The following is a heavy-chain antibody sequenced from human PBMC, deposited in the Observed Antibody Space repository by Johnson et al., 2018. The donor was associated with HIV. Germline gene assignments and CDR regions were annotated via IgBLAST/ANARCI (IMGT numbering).Heavy chain of an antibody. D-gene: IGHD6-13*01. V-gene: IGHV3-30*02. Sequence: QVQLVESGGGVVQPGGSLRLSCPASGFTFSSYGMHWVRQAPGKGLEWVAVIWYDGSNKYYADSVKGRFTISRDNSKNTLYLQMNSLRAEDTAVYYCAKDWGIAAAGTDAFDIWGQGTMVTVSS. J-gene: IGHJ3*02. CDR3: AKDWGIAAAGTDAFDI. CDR1: GFTFSSYG. CDR2: IWYDGSNK.